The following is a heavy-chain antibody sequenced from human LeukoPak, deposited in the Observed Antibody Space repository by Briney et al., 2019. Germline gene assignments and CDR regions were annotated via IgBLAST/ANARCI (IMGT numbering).Heavy chain of an antibody. J-gene: IGHJ4*02. CDR1: GFTFSNYG. D-gene: IGHD4/OR15-4a*01. V-gene: IGHV3-23*01. CDR3: TRGGATFDY. CDR2: IRGNGEGT. Sequence: PGGSLRLSCAASGFTFSNYGMSWVRQAPGKGLEWVSGIRGNGEGTYYADSVKGRLTISRDNAKNTLYLQMNSLRAEDTAIYYCTRGGATFDYWGQGTLVSVSS.